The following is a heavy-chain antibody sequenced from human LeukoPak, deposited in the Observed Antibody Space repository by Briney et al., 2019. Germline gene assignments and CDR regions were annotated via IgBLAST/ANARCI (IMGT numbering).Heavy chain of an antibody. V-gene: IGHV7-4-1*02. Sequence: GASVKVSCKASGYTFTSYAMNWVRQAPGQGLERMGWINPNTGNPTYAQGFTGRFVFSLDTSVSTTYLQISSLKAEDTAVYYCARAYQRLGGLSFPDQWGQGTLVSVSS. CDR3: ARAYQRLGGLSFPDQ. J-gene: IGHJ5*02. CDR2: INPNTGNP. CDR1: GYTFTSYA. D-gene: IGHD3-16*02.